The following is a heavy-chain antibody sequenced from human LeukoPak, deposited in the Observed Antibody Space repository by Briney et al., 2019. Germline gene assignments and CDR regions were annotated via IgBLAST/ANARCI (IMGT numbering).Heavy chain of an antibody. CDR3: AREASTVTTEY. Sequence: DSVKGRFTISRDNSKNTLYLQMNSLRAEDTAVYYCAREASTVTTEYWGQGTLVTVSS. D-gene: IGHD4-17*01. V-gene: IGHV3-53*01. J-gene: IGHJ4*02.